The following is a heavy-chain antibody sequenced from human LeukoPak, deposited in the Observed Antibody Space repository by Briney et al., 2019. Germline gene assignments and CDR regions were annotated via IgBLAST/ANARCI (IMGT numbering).Heavy chain of an antibody. CDR1: GGTFSSYA. CDR2: IIPIFGTA. V-gene: IGHV1-69*05. D-gene: IGHD5-18*01. Sequence: SVKVSXKASGGTFSSYAISWVRQAPGQGLEWMGRIIPIFGTANYAQKFQGRVTITTDESTSTAYMELSSLRSEDTAVYYCAREFSGYSYDYWGQGTLVTVSS. J-gene: IGHJ4*02. CDR3: AREFSGYSYDY.